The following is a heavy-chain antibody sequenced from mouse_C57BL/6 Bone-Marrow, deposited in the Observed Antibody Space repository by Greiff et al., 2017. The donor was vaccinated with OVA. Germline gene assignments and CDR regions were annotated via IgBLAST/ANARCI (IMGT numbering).Heavy chain of an antibody. J-gene: IGHJ3*01. D-gene: IGHD2-5*01. CDR1: GYAFSSSW. V-gene: IGHV1-82*01. CDR3: ARSEAYYSKWAY. CDR2: IYPGDGDT. Sequence: QVQLQQSGPELVKPGASVKISCKASGYAFSSSWMNWVKQRPGKGLEWIGRIYPGDGDTNYNGKFKGKATLTADKSSSTAYMQLSSLTSEDSAVYFCARSEAYYSKWAYWGQGTLVTVSA.